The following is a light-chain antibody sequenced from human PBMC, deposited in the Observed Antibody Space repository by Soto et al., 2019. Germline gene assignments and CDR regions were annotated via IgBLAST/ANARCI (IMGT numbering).Light chain of an antibody. CDR2: GAS. Sequence: EIVLTQSPGTLSLSPGERATLSCRASQSVSSSFLAWYQQKPGQAPRLLIYGASSRATGTPDRFSGSGSGTDFTLTISRLEPEEVVECSFQQYGSSALTFGGGTKVEIK. CDR1: QSVSSSF. CDR3: QQYGSSALT. J-gene: IGKJ4*02. V-gene: IGKV3-20*01.